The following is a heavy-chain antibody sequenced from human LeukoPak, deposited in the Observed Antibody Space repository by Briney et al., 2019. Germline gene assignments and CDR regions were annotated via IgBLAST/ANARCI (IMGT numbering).Heavy chain of an antibody. J-gene: IGHJ4*02. CDR3: ARGRILTGYYHFDY. V-gene: IGHV4-4*07. Sequence: SETLSLTCTVSGGSISSYYWSWIRQPAGKGLEWIGRIYTSGSTNYNPSLKSRVTMSVDTSQNQFSLKLSSVTAADTAVYYCARGRILTGYYHFDYWGQGTLVTVSS. CDR2: IYTSGST. D-gene: IGHD3-9*01. CDR1: GGSISSYY.